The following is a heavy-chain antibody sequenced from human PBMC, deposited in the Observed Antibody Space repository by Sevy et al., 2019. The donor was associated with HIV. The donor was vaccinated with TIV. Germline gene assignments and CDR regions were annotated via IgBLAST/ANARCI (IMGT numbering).Heavy chain of an antibody. D-gene: IGHD1-26*01. CDR3: ARDQGGSYEFYYYGMDV. CDR1: GFTFSDYY. Sequence: GGCLRLSCAASGFTFSDYYMSWIRQAPGKGLEWVSYISSSGSTIYYAESVKGRFTISRDNAKNSLYLQMNSLRAEDTAMYYCARDQGGSYEFYYYGMDVWGQGTTVTVSS. J-gene: IGHJ6*02. CDR2: ISSSGSTI. V-gene: IGHV3-11*01.